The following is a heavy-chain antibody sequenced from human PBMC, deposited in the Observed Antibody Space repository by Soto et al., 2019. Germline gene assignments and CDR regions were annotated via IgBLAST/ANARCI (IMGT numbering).Heavy chain of an antibody. V-gene: IGHV1-69*01. J-gene: IGHJ6*02. CDR3: ARGDKVAVSPFLGYYGMYV. CDR1: GGTFSSYA. Sequence: QVQLVQSGAEVKKPGSSVKVSCKASGGTFSSYAISWVRQAPGQGLEWMGGTIPIFGTANYAEKFQGRVTITAGESRSTGYMELSSLRTEDTAVYYCARGDKVAVSPFLGYYGMYVWGQGSTVTVFS. CDR2: TIPIFGTA. D-gene: IGHD2-21*01.